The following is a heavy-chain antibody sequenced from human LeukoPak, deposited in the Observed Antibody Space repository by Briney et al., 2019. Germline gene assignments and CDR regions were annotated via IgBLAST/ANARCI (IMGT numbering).Heavy chain of an antibody. CDR3: ARLFYDFWSGHYYYYMDV. CDR1: GGSISSSTYY. V-gene: IGHV4-39*01. D-gene: IGHD3-3*01. CDR2: ISYSGSS. Sequence: SETLSLTRTVSGGSISSSTYYWGWLRQPPGKGLEWLGSISYSGSSYYNPSLKSRVTISVDTSKNQFSQKVSSVTAADTAVYYCARLFYDFWSGHYYYYMDVWGKGTTVTVSS. J-gene: IGHJ6*03.